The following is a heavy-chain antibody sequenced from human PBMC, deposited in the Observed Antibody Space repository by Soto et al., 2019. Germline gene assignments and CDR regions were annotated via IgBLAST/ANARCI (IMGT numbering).Heavy chain of an antibody. CDR3: ARQFKRITMVRGVMGPNWFDP. Sequence: SETLSLTCTVSGGSISSSSYYWGWIRQPPGKGLEWIGSIYYSGSTYYNPSLKSRVTISVDTSKNQFSLKLSSVTAADTAVYYCARQFKRITMVRGVMGPNWFDPWGQGTLVTVSS. V-gene: IGHV4-39*01. J-gene: IGHJ5*02. CDR2: IYYSGST. D-gene: IGHD3-10*01. CDR1: GGSISSSSYY.